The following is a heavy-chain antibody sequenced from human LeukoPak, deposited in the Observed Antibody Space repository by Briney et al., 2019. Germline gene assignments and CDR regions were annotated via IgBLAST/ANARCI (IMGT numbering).Heavy chain of an antibody. CDR1: GFTFSSSW. J-gene: IGHJ3*02. D-gene: IGHD6-13*01. Sequence: PGGSLRLSCAGSGFTFSSSWIHWVRQDPGKGRVWVSRIHREESSISYADSVKGRFTISRDNAKNTLYLQMNSLRAEDTAVYYCTRGNLAAGGAFDIWGQGTVVTVSS. CDR3: TRGNLAAGGAFDI. V-gene: IGHV3-74*01. CDR2: IHREESSI.